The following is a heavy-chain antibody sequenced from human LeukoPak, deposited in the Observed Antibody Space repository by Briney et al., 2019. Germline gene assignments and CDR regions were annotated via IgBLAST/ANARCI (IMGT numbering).Heavy chain of an antibody. CDR3: ARGHDYGDYHFDY. D-gene: IGHD4-17*01. J-gene: IGHJ4*02. Sequence: SETLSLTCAVYGGSFSGYYWSWIRQPPGKGLEWIGEINHSGSINYNPSLKSRVTISVGTSKNQFSLKLSSVTAADTAVYYCARGHDYGDYHFDYWGQGTLVTVSS. CDR2: INHSGSI. CDR1: GGSFSGYY. V-gene: IGHV4-34*01.